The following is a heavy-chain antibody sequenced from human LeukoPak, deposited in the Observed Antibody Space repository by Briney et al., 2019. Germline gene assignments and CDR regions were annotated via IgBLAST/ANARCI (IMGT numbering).Heavy chain of an antibody. V-gene: IGHV3-23*01. CDR2: ISGSGSRT. J-gene: IGHJ4*02. Sequence: PGGSLRLSCAASGFTFGTYAMSWVRQAPGKGLEWVSTISGSGSRTYYADSVKGRFTISRDKSKNTLYLQMNRLRAEDTAVYNWAKDYSGSYYALDYWGQGTLVTVSS. D-gene: IGHD1-26*01. CDR1: GFTFGTYA. CDR3: AKDYSGSYYALDY.